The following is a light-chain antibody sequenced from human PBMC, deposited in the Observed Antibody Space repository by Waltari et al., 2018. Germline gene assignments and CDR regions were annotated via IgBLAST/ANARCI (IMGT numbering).Light chain of an antibody. V-gene: IGLV2-14*01. CDR1: SSDVGGYKY. CDR3: CSYTSSHTVV. CDR2: EVT. J-gene: IGLJ2*01. Sequence: SGLTQPASVSGSPGHSITISCTGTSSDVGGYKYVSCYQQHPGKVPKLMIFEVTNRPSGVSNRFSGSKSGNTASLTISGLQAEDEADYYCCSYTSSHTVVFGGGTKLTVL.